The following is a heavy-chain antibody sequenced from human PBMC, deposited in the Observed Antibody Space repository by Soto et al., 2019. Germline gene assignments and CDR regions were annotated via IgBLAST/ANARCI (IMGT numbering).Heavy chain of an antibody. Sequence: PGGSLRLSCATSGFTFNSYSMSWVRQAPGKGLEWVSAISGSGGSTYYADSVKGRFTISRDNSKNTLYLQMNSLRAEDTAVYYCAKDRVRYFDWLSLNWFDPWGQGTLVTVSS. CDR2: ISGSGGST. V-gene: IGHV3-23*01. CDR1: GFTFNSYS. J-gene: IGHJ5*02. CDR3: AKDRVRYFDWLSLNWFDP. D-gene: IGHD3-9*01.